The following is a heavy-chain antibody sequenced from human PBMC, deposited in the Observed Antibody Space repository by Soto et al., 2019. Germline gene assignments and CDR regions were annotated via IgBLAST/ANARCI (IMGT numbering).Heavy chain of an antibody. D-gene: IGHD1-1*01. CDR2: ISYDGSNK. CDR3: AKDAVRYNYYYYGMDV. CDR1: GFTFSSYG. J-gene: IGHJ6*02. Sequence: PGGSLRLSCAASGFTFSSYGMHWVRQAPGKGLEWVAVISYDGSNKYYADSVKGRFTISRDNSKNTLYLQMNSLRAGDTAVYYCAKDAVRYNYYYYGMDVWGQGTTVTVSS. V-gene: IGHV3-30*18.